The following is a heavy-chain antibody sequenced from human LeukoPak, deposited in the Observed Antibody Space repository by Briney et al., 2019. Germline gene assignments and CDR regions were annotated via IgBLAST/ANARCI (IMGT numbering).Heavy chain of an antibody. D-gene: IGHD2-21*02. CDR1: GYTFTSYY. J-gene: IGHJ4*02. CDR2: INPSGGST. V-gene: IGHV1-46*01. CDR3: ARDPNPRNIVVATALDY. Sequence: GASVKVSCKASGYTFTSYYMHWVRQAPGQGLEWMGIINPSGGSTSYAQKFQGRVTMTRDTSTSTVYMELSSLRSEDTAVYYCARDPNPRNIVVATALDYWGQGTLVTVSS.